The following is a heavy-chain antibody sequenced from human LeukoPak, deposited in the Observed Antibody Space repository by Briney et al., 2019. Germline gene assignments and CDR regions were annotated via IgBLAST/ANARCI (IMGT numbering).Heavy chain of an antibody. D-gene: IGHD4-11*01. CDR2: INPNSGGT. Sequence: GASVKVSCKASGYTFTGYYMHWVRQAPGQGLEWMGWINPNSGGTNYAQKFQGWVTMTRDTSISTAYMELSRLRSDDTAVYYCARMAVYSNYAFDYWGQGTLVTVSS. J-gene: IGHJ4*02. V-gene: IGHV1-2*04. CDR1: GYTFTGYY. CDR3: ARMAVYSNYAFDY.